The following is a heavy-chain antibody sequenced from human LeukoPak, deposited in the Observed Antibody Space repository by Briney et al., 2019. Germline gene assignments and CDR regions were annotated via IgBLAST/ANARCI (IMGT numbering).Heavy chain of an antibody. CDR3: ARDGYGNNYMDV. J-gene: IGHJ6*03. CDR1: GFSVSGNF. D-gene: IGHD1/OR15-1a*01. V-gene: IGHV3-53*01. CDR2: IYSGGTT. Sequence: PGGSLRLSCAACGFSVSGNFMSWVRQAPGKGLEWVSVIYSGGTTYYADSVRGRFTISRDNSKNILYLEMNSLRAEDTAVYYCARDGYGNNYMDVWVKGTTVIVSS.